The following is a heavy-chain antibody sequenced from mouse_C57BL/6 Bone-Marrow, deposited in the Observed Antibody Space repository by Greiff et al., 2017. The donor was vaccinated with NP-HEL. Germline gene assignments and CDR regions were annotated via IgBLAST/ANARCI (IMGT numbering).Heavy chain of an antibody. CDR3: ARWSYAMDY. CDR1: GYTFTDYN. J-gene: IGHJ4*01. V-gene: IGHV1-22*01. Sequence: EVQLQQSGPELVKPGASVKMSCKASGYTFTDYNMHLVNQSHGKSLEWIGYINPNNGGTSYNQKFKGKATLTVNKSSSTAYMELRSLTSEDSAVYFCARWSYAMDYWGQGTSVTVSS. CDR2: INPNNGGT.